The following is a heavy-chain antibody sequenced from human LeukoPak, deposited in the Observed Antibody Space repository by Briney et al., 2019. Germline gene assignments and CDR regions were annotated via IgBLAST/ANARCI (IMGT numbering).Heavy chain of an antibody. CDR1: GYTFTSYG. J-gene: IGHJ6*03. V-gene: IGHV1-18*01. D-gene: IGHD2-15*01. Sequence: ASVKVSCKASGYTFTSYGISWVRQAPGQGLEWMGWTSGYNGNTNYAQKLQGRVTMTTDTSTSTAYMELRSLRSDDTAVYYCARDLGRRCSGGRCYYYYNYMDVWGKGTTVTISS. CDR2: TSGYNGNT. CDR3: ARDLGRRCSGGRCYYYYNYMDV.